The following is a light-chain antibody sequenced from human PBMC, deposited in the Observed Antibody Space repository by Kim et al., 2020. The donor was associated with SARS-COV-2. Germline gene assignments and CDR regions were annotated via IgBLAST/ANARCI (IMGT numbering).Light chain of an antibody. J-gene: IGLJ2*01. Sequence: QSITIACTATSSDVGGYNDVSWYQQHPGKAPKLMIYDVSNRPSGVSNRFSGSKSGNTASLTISGLQAEDEADYYCSSYTSSSTFVVFGGGTKLTVL. CDR2: DVS. CDR3: SSYTSSSTFVV. V-gene: IGLV2-14*03. CDR1: SSDVGGYND.